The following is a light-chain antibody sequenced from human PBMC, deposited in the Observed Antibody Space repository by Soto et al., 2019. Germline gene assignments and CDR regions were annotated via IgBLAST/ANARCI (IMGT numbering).Light chain of an antibody. J-gene: IGKJ4*02. CDR3: QQYDSSST. V-gene: IGKV3-11*01. CDR2: AAS. CDR1: QSVNSY. Sequence: ENVLKQSAATLSLYPGERAPLSCRASQSVNSYLAWYQQKPGLAPRLLIYAASSRATGIPARFSGSGSATEFTPTISRLQPDDSATYSCQQYDSSSTFGGGTKVDIK.